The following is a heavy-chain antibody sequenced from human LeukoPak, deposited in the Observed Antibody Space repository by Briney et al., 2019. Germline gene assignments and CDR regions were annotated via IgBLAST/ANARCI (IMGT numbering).Heavy chain of an antibody. CDR2: ISSSSSYI. D-gene: IGHD6-13*01. J-gene: IGHJ4*02. V-gene: IGHV3-21*01. CDR3: ARDLPSFWHSSPFDY. Sequence: GGSLRLSCAASGFTFSSYSMNWVRQAPGKGLEWVSSISSSSSYIYYADSVKGRFTISGDNAKNSLYLQMNSLRAEDTAVYYCARDLPSFWHSSPFDYWGQGTLATVSS. CDR1: GFTFSSYS.